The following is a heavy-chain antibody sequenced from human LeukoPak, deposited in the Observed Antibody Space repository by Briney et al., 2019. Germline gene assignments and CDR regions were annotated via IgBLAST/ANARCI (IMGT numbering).Heavy chain of an antibody. Sequence: ASVKVSCKASGYTFTGYYMHWVRQAPGQGLEWMGWINPNSGGTNYAQKFQGWVTMTRDTSISTGYMELSRLRSDDTAVYHCARVNREIGIPSYAFDIWGQGTMVTVSS. CDR1: GYTFTGYY. V-gene: IGHV1-2*04. CDR2: INPNSGGT. D-gene: IGHD1-14*01. J-gene: IGHJ3*02. CDR3: ARVNREIGIPSYAFDI.